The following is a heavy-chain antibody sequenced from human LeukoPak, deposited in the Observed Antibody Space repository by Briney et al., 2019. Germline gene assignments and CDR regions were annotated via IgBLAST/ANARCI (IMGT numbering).Heavy chain of an antibody. CDR2: IGTAGDT. CDR1: GFTFSSYD. V-gene: IGHV3-13*01. Sequence: PGGSLRLSCGASGFTFSSYDMHWVRQATGKGLEWVSAIGTAGDTYYPGSVKGRFTISRENAKNSLYLQMNSLRAGDTAVYYCARGVDGYNFDYWGQGTLVTVSS. J-gene: IGHJ4*02. D-gene: IGHD5-24*01. CDR3: ARGVDGYNFDY.